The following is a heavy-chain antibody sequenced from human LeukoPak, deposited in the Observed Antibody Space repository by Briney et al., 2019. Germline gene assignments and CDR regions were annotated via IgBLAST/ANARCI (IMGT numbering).Heavy chain of an antibody. CDR1: GGSINNYY. CDR2: IYTTGST. V-gene: IGHV4-4*07. Sequence: PSETLSLTCTVSGGSINNYYWGWIRQPAGKALEWIGHIYTTGSTNYNPSLKSRVTMSVDTSKSQFSLKLSSVTAADTAVYYCARSEGIAARFRYWGQGTLVTVSS. D-gene: IGHD6-6*01. J-gene: IGHJ4*02. CDR3: ARSEGIAARFRY.